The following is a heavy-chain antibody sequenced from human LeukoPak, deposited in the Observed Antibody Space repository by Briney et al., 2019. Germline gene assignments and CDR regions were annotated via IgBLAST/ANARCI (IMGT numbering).Heavy chain of an antibody. J-gene: IGHJ6*03. CDR2: INHSGST. CDR3: ARCRSGITMVRGVINYYYYMDV. D-gene: IGHD3-10*01. V-gene: IGHV4-34*01. CDR1: GGSFSGYY. Sequence: SETLSLTCAVYGGSFSGYYWSWIRQPPGKGLEWIGEINHSGSTNYNPSLKSRVTISVDTSKNQFSLKLSSVTAADTAVYYCARCRSGITMVRGVINYYYYMDVWGKGTTVTISS.